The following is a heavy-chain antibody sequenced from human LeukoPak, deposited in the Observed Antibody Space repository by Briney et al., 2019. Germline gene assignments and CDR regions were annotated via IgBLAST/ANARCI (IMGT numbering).Heavy chain of an antibody. CDR2: ISAYNGNT. CDR1: GYTFTSYG. Sequence: GASVKVSCKASGYTFTSYGISWVRQAPGQGLEWMGWISAYNGNTNYAQKLQGRVTMTTDTSTSTAYVELRSLRSDDTAVYYCARQLYAADAFDIWGQGTMVTVSS. J-gene: IGHJ3*02. D-gene: IGHD2-2*02. CDR3: ARQLYAADAFDI. V-gene: IGHV1-18*01.